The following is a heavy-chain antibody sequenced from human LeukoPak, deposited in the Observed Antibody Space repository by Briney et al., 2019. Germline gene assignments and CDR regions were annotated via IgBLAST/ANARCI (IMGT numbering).Heavy chain of an antibody. CDR1: GGSISSGDYY. Sequence: SETLSLTCTVSGGSISSGDYYWSWIRQPPGKGLEWIGYIYYSGSTYYNPSLKSRVTISVDTSKNQFSLKLSSVTAADTAVYYCRAMYNWNNAFDIWGQGTMVTVSS. J-gene: IGHJ3*02. D-gene: IGHD1-1*01. V-gene: IGHV4-30-4*03. CDR2: IYYSGST. CDR3: RAMYNWNNAFDI.